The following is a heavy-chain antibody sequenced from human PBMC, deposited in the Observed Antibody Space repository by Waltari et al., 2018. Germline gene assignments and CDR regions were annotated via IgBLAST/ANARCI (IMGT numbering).Heavy chain of an antibody. J-gene: IGHJ6*02. D-gene: IGHD6-13*01. CDR1: GGSISSSNW. Sequence: QVQLQESGPGLVKPSGTLSLTCAVSGGSISSSNWWSWVRQPPGKGLEWIGEIYHSGSTNYNPSLKSRVTISVDKSKNQFSLKLSSVTAADTAVYYCARLYSTRAGYYYYGMDVWGQGTTVTVSS. CDR3: ARLYSTRAGYYYYGMDV. V-gene: IGHV4-4*02. CDR2: IYHSGST.